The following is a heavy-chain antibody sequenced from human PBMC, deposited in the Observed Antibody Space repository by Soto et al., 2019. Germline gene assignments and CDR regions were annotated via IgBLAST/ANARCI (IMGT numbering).Heavy chain of an antibody. CDR3: AGDTYGMDV. J-gene: IGHJ6*02. Sequence: QVQLQESGPGLVKPSETLSLTCTVSGDSINNYYCNWVRQRPGKGLEWIGGIHYSGTTHYNPSLESRVIISADKAKNHFSLRVTSVTAADTAVYYCAGDTYGMDVWGQGTTVTVSS. CDR1: GDSINNYY. CDR2: IHYSGTT. V-gene: IGHV4-59*01.